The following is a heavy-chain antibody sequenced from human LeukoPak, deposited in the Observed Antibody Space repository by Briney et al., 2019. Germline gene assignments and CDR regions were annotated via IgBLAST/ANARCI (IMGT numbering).Heavy chain of an antibody. Sequence: ASVTVSCKASGYTFTSYDVNWVRQAPGQGLEWMGWMNPNSGNTGYAQKFQGRVTMTRNTSISTAYMELSSLRSEDTAVYYCARMNRAAVATSNWFDPWGQGTLVTVSS. D-gene: IGHD6-25*01. CDR2: MNPNSGNT. CDR1: GYTFTSYD. CDR3: ARMNRAAVATSNWFDP. V-gene: IGHV1-8*01. J-gene: IGHJ5*02.